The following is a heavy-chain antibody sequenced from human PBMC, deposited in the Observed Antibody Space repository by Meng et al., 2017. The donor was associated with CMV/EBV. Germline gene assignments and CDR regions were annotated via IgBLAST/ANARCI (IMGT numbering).Heavy chain of an antibody. V-gene: IGHV3-11*04. J-gene: IGHJ5*02. D-gene: IGHD2-2*02. CDR2: ISSSGSTI. CDR1: GFTFSDYY. CDR3: ARRIGDIVVVPAAIHASQNWFDP. Sequence: GESLKISCAASGFTFSDYYMSWIRQAPGKGLEWVSYISSSGSTIYYADSVKGRFTISRDNAKNSLYLQMNSLRAEGTAVYYCARRIGDIVVVPAAIHASQNWFDPWGQGTLVTVSS.